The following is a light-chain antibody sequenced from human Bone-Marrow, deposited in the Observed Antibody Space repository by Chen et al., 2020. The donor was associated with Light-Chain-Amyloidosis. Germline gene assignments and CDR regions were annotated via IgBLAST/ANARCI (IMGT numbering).Light chain of an antibody. CDR1: SSDVGGDNH. V-gene: IGLV2-14*01. Sequence: QFARTQPASVSGSPGPSTTTSCTGTSSDVGGDNHVSWYQQHPDKAPKLMIYEVTNRPSWVPDRFSGSKSDNTASLTISGLQTEDEADYFCSSYTITNTLVFGSGTRVTVL. CDR2: EVT. J-gene: IGLJ1*01. CDR3: SSYTITNTLV.